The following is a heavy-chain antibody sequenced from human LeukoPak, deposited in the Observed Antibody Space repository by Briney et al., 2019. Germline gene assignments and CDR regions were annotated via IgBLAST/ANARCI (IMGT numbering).Heavy chain of an antibody. CDR2: IIPIFGTA. V-gene: IGHV1-69*05. Sequence: SVKVSCKASGGTFSSYAISWVRQAPGQGLEWMGGIIPIFGTANYAQKFQGRVTITTDESTSTAYMELSSLRSEDTAVYYCASSSGSYPDAFDIWGQGTMVTVSS. CDR1: GGTFSSYA. J-gene: IGHJ3*02. D-gene: IGHD1-26*01. CDR3: ASSSGSYPDAFDI.